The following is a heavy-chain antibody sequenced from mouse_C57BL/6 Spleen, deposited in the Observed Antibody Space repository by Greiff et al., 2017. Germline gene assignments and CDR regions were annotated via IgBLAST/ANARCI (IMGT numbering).Heavy chain of an antibody. CDR1: GYAFSSYW. V-gene: IGHV1-80*01. J-gene: IGHJ2*01. D-gene: IGHD1-1*01. Sequence: QVQLQQSGAELVKPGASVKISCKASGYAFSSYWMNWVKQRPGKGLEWIGQIYPGDGDTNYNGKFKGKATLTADKSSSTAYMQLSSLTSEDSAVYFCARFDYYRSSLDYFDYWGQGTTLTVSS. CDR3: ARFDYYRSSLDYFDY. CDR2: IYPGDGDT.